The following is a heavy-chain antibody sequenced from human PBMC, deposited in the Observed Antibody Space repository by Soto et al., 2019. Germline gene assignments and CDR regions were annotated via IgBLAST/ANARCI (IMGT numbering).Heavy chain of an antibody. V-gene: IGHV4-30-4*01. CDR3: ARAPETAAGSGWFDY. D-gene: IGHD6-13*01. J-gene: IGHJ4*02. CDR1: GGSISSGDYY. CDR2: IYYSGST. Sequence: SETLSLTCTVSGGSISSGDYYWSWIRQPPGKGLEWIGYIYYSGSTYYNPSLKSRVTISVDTSKNQFSLKLSSVTAADTAVYYCARAPETAAGSGWFDYWGQGTLVTVSS.